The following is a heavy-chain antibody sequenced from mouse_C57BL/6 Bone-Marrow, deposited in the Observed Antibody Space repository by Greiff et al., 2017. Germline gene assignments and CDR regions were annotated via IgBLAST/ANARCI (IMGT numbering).Heavy chain of an antibody. Sequence: VQLQQSGAELVRPGTSVKMSCKASGYTFTNYWIGWAKQRPGHGLEWIGDIYPGGGYTTYNEKFNDKDTLTADKSSSTAYMQFSSLTSDVSAIYYCARGNYDGSSYKYFDVWGTGTTVTVSS. CDR3: ARGNYDGSSYKYFDV. D-gene: IGHD1-1*01. J-gene: IGHJ1*03. CDR2: IYPGGGYT. V-gene: IGHV1-63*01. CDR1: GYTFTNYW.